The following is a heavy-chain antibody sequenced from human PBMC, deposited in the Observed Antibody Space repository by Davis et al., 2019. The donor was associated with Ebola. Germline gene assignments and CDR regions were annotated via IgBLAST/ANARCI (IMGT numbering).Heavy chain of an antibody. CDR2: ISYDGSNK. CDR3: ARISCSSTSCYIPYDSYYYMDV. V-gene: IGHV3-30-3*01. J-gene: IGHJ6*03. D-gene: IGHD2-2*02. CDR1: GFTFSSYA. Sequence: GESLKISCAASGFTFSSYAMHWVRQAPGKGLEWVAVISYDGSNKYYADSVKGRFTISRDNSKNTLYLQMNSLRAEDTAVYYCARISCSSTSCYIPYDSYYYMDVWGKGTTVTVSS.